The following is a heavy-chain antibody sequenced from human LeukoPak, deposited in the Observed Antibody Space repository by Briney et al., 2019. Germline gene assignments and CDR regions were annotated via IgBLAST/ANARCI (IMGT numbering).Heavy chain of an antibody. CDR1: GGSISSYY. J-gene: IGHJ6*03. CDR2: IYTSGST. D-gene: IGHD3-10*01. CDR3: ARDTYYYGSGSSINRGYYYYYMDV. V-gene: IGHV4-4*07. Sequence: LSETLSLTCTVSGGSISSYYWSWIRQPAGKGLEWIGRIYTSGSTSYNPSLKSRVTISVDKSKNQFSLKLSSVTAADTAVYYCARDTYYYGSGSSINRGYYYYYMDVWGKGTTVTVSS.